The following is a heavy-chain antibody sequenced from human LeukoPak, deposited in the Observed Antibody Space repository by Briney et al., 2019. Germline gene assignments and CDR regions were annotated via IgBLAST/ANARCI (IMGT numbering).Heavy chain of an antibody. CDR2: IIPIFGTA. D-gene: IGHD5-24*01. CDR1: GGTFSSCA. Sequence: GASVKVSCKASGGTFSSCAISWVRQAPGQGLEWMGGIIPIFGTANYAQKFQGRVTITADESTSTAYMELSSLRSEDTAVYYCARDSGVEMATFDYWGQGTLVTVSS. CDR3: ARDSGVEMATFDY. J-gene: IGHJ4*02. V-gene: IGHV1-69*13.